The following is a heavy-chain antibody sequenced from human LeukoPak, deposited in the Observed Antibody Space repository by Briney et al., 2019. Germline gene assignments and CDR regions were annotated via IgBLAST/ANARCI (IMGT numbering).Heavy chain of an antibody. CDR3: ARFWSGYLPDY. Sequence: ASVKVSCQTSGYTFISYGISWLRQAAGQGVEWVGWISTDNGDTHHAQKLQCRITMTTDTSTSTAYMELRSLRSDDTAVYFCARFWSGYLPDYWGQGTLVTVSS. J-gene: IGHJ4*02. CDR2: ISTDNGDT. D-gene: IGHD3-3*01. CDR1: GYTFISYG. V-gene: IGHV1-18*01.